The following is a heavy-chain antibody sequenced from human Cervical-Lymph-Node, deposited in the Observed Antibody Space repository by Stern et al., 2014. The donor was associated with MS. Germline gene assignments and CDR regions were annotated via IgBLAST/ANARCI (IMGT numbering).Heavy chain of an antibody. CDR3: AKDWLAYDSTGYYPTWHFGMDV. Sequence: QVQLMQSGGGVVQPGRSLRLSCAASGFTFRNYGMHWVRQAPGKGLEWVAVISYDESNKYHADSVKGRFTISRDNSKNTLSLQMNSLRVEDTAIYYCAKDWLAYDSTGYYPTWHFGMDVWGLGTTVTVSS. CDR1: GFTFRNYG. J-gene: IGHJ6*02. CDR2: ISYDESNK. D-gene: IGHD3-22*01. V-gene: IGHV3-30*18.